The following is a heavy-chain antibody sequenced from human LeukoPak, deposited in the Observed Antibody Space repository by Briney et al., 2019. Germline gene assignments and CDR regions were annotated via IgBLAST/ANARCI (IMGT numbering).Heavy chain of an antibody. Sequence: SETLSLTCTVSGGSISSYYWSWIRQPPGKGLEWIGYIYYSGSTNYNPSLKSRVTISVDTSKNQFSLKLSSVTAADTAVYYCATWIEVSTDGVAFDIWGQGTMVTVSS. D-gene: IGHD1-1*01. CDR3: ATWIEVSTDGVAFDI. J-gene: IGHJ3*02. V-gene: IGHV4-59*08. CDR1: GGSISSYY. CDR2: IYYSGST.